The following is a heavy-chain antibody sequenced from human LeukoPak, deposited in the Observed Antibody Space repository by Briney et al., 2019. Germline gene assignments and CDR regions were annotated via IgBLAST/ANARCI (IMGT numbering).Heavy chain of an antibody. CDR2: ISYDGSNK. J-gene: IGHJ6*02. V-gene: IGHV3-30-3*01. Sequence: GRSLRLSCAASGFTFSSYAMHWVRQAPGKGLEGGAVISYDGSNKYYADSVKGRFTISRDNSKTTLYLQMNSLRAEDTAVYYCARAGSDFWSGHYCYYGMDVWGQGTTVTVSS. D-gene: IGHD3-3*01. CDR3: ARAGSDFWSGHYCYYGMDV. CDR1: GFTFSSYA.